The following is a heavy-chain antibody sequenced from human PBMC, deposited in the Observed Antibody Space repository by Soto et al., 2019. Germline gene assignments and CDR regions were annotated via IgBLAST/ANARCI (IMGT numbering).Heavy chain of an antibody. J-gene: IGHJ6*02. CDR3: AADVGGSSSWPYYYYYGMDV. Sequence: ASVKASSKASGYTFTGYYMHWVRQATGQGLEWMGWINPNSGGTNYAQKFQERVTITRDMSTSTAYMELSSLRSEDTAVYYCAADVGGSSSWPYYYYYGMDVWGQGTTVTVSS. V-gene: IGHV1-2*02. CDR1: GYTFTGYY. D-gene: IGHD6-13*01. CDR2: INPNSGGT.